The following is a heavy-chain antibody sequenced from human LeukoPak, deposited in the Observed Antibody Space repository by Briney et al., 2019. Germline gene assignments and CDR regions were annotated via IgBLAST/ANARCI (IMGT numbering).Heavy chain of an antibody. D-gene: IGHD3-22*01. CDR1: GFTFNNYA. J-gene: IGHJ4*02. V-gene: IGHV3-23*01. CDR2: ISGSGGST. CDR3: ANDVYYDSSGLDFFDY. Sequence: GGSLRLSCAASGFTFNNYAMTWVRQAPGKGLEWVSAISGSGGSTYYADSVKGRFTISRDNSMNTLYLQMNSLRAEDTAVYYCANDVYYDSSGLDFFDYWGQGTLVTVSS.